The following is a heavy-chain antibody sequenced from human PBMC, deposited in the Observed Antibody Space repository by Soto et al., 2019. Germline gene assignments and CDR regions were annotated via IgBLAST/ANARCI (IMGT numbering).Heavy chain of an antibody. V-gene: IGHV3-30-3*01. Sequence: QVQLVESGGGVVQPGRSLRLSCAASGFTFSSYAMHWVRQAPGKGLEWVAVISYDGSNKYYADSVKGRSTISRDNSKNTLYLQMNSLRAEDTAVYYCARSYDSSGYYGNWFDPWGQGTLVTVSS. D-gene: IGHD3-22*01. CDR3: ARSYDSSGYYGNWFDP. J-gene: IGHJ5*02. CDR1: GFTFSSYA. CDR2: ISYDGSNK.